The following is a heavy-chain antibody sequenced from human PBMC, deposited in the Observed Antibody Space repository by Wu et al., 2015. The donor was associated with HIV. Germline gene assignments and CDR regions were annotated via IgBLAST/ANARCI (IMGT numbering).Heavy chain of an antibody. V-gene: IGHV1-46*03. CDR3: ATSLGRWFDP. CDR2: INPSGGST. J-gene: IGHJ5*02. Sequence: QVQLVQSGAEVKKPGASVKVSCKASGDTVTNYYMHWVRQAPGQGLEWMGIINPSGGSTNYAQKFQGRVTMTRDTSTSTVFMELRSLRSEDTAVYYCATSLGRWFDPWGQGTLVTVSS. CDR1: GDTVTNYY.